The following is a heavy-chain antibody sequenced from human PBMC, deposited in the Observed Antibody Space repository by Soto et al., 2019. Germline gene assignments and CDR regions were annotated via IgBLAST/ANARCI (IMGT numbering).Heavy chain of an antibody. V-gene: IGHV3-33*01. J-gene: IGHJ4*02. D-gene: IGHD3-22*01. CDR1: GFTLTHYT. CDR2: IWYDGSNK. Sequence: GVPRRLYCAESGFTLTHYTMSRVRQAPGKGLEWVAVIWYDGSNKYYADSVKGRFTISRDNSKNTLYLQMNSLRAEDTAVYHCARALITMIPMPGFYWGQGTLVTVSS. CDR3: ARALITMIPMPGFY.